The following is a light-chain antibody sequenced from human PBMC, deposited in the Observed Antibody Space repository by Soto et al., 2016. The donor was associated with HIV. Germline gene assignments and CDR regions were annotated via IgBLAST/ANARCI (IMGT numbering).Light chain of an antibody. Sequence: SSDLTQDPAVSVALGQTVRITCQGDSLRNYYVTWYQQKPGQAPLLVVYGENTRPSGIPERFSGSTSGNTASLTITGAQAEDEADYYCHSRDSSANFFGGGTKLTVL. J-gene: IGLJ2*01. CDR2: GEN. V-gene: IGLV3-19*01. CDR1: SLRNYY. CDR3: HSRDSSANF.